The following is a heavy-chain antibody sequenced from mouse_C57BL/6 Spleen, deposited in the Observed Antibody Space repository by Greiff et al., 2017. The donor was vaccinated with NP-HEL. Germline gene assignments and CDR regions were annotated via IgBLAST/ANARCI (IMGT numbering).Heavy chain of an antibody. CDR2: ISYSGST. Sequence: EVKLVESGPGMVKPSQSLPLTCTVTGYSITSGYDWHWVRHLPGNKPEWMGHISYSGSTNSTPALKSRLPITHDTSKNHFFLKLKSVTTEDTATYYCSREENPNWYFDGWGTVTTVTVSS. CDR3: SREENPNWYFDG. V-gene: IGHV3-1*01. CDR1: GYSITSGYD. J-gene: IGHJ1*03.